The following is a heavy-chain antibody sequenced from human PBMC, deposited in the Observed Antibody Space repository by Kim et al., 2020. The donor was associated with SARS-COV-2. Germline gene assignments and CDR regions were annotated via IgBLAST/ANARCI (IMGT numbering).Heavy chain of an antibody. CDR3: ARAPDYDGGSWRNYYYYYGMDV. V-gene: IGHV3-53*01. J-gene: IGHJ6*02. CDR2: IYSGGST. Sequence: GGSLRLSCAASGFTVSSNYMSWVRQAPGKGLEWVSVIYSGGSTYYADSVKGRFTISRDNSKNTLYLQMNSLRAEDTAVYYCARAPDYDGGSWRNYYYYYGMDVWGQGTTVTVSS. D-gene: IGHD3-16*01. CDR1: GFTVSSNY.